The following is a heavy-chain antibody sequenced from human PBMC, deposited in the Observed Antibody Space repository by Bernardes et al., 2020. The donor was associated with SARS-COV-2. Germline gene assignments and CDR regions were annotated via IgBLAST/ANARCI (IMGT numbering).Heavy chain of an antibody. CDR1: GGTFSSYA. CDR3: AGTRATSYYYYGMDV. D-gene: IGHD1-26*01. V-gene: IGHV1-69*04. Sequence: SVKVSCKASGGTFSSYAISWVRQAPGQGLEWMGRIIPILGIANYAQKFQGRVTITADKSTSTAYMELSSLRSEDTAVYYCAGTRATSYYYYGMDVWGQGTTVTVSS. J-gene: IGHJ6*02. CDR2: IIPILGIA.